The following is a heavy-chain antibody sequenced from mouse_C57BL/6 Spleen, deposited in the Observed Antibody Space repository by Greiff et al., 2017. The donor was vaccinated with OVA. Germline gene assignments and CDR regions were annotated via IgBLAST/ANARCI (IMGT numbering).Heavy chain of an antibody. Sequence: VQLQQSGAELAKPGASVKLSCKASGYTFTSYWMHWVKQRPGQGLEWIGYINPSSGYTKYNQKFKDKATVTADKSSSTAYMQLSSLTYEDSAVYYCARHGSSYDYFDYWGQGTTLTVSS. J-gene: IGHJ2*01. CDR3: ARHGSSYDYFDY. V-gene: IGHV1-7*01. CDR1: GYTFTSYW. D-gene: IGHD1-1*01. CDR2: INPSSGYT.